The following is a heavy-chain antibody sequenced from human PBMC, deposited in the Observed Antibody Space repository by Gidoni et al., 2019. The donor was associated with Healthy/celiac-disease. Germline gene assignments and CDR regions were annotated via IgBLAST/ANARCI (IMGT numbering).Heavy chain of an antibody. J-gene: IGHJ3*02. Sequence: EVQLLVSGGGLVHPGGSLRLSCAASGFTFSSYGMSWVRQAPGKGLEWVSAISGSGGSTYYADSVKGRFTISRDNSKNTLYLQMNSLRAEDTAVYYCAKLGVGAGAFDIWGQGTMVTVSS. CDR3: AKLGVGAGAFDI. V-gene: IGHV3-23*01. CDR1: GFTFSSYG. CDR2: ISGSGGST. D-gene: IGHD1-26*01.